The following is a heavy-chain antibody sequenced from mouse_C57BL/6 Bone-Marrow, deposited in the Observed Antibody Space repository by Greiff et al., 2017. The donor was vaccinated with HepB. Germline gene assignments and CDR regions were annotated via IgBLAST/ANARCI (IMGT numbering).Heavy chain of an antibody. CDR3: SRSGDGGNYVPYAMDY. CDR1: GYAFSSSW. Sequence: VQLQESGPELVKPGASVKISCKASGYAFSSSWMNWVKQRPGKGLEWIGRIYPGDGDTNYNGKFKGKATLTADTSSSTAYMRLRSLTSEDSAVYFSSRSGDGGNYVPYAMDYWGQGTSVTVSS. D-gene: IGHD2-1*01. J-gene: IGHJ4*01. V-gene: IGHV1-82*01. CDR2: IYPGDGDT.